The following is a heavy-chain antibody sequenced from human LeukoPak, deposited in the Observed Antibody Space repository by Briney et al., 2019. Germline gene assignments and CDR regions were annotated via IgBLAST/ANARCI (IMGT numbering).Heavy chain of an antibody. J-gene: IGHJ4*02. Sequence: SETLSLTCTVSGGSLSGYYWSWIRQPPGRGLEWIGYIYYSGSTYYNPSLKSRVTISVDTSKNQFSLKLSSVTAADTAVYYCAGFYGSGDYWGQGTLVTVSS. CDR3: AGFYGSGDY. V-gene: IGHV4-59*08. CDR1: GGSLSGYY. D-gene: IGHD3-10*01. CDR2: IYYSGST.